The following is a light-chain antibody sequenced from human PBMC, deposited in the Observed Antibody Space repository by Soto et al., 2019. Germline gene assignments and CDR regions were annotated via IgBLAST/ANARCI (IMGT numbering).Light chain of an antibody. J-gene: IGKJ1*01. V-gene: IGKV3-15*01. Sequence: EIVMTQSPATLSVSPGERATLPCRASQSLSSNLAWYQQKPGQAPRLLIYGASTRATGIPARFSGSGSGTDFTLSISRLEPEDFAVYYCQLYGTSPKPFGQGTKVDIK. CDR3: QLYGTSPKP. CDR1: QSLSSN. CDR2: GAS.